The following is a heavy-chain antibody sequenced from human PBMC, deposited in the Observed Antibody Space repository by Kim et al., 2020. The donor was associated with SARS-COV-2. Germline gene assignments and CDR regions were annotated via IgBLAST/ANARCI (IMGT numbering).Heavy chain of an antibody. Sequence: ASVKVSCKASGYTFTSYYMHWVRQAPGQGLEWMGISNPSGGSTSYAQKFQGRVTMTRDTSTSTVYMELSSLRSEDTAVYYCARDLRLRYFDWLFYYYYGMDVWGQGTTVTVSS. V-gene: IGHV1-46*01. CDR2: SNPSGGST. J-gene: IGHJ6*02. D-gene: IGHD3-9*01. CDR3: ARDLRLRYFDWLFYYYYGMDV. CDR1: GYTFTSYY.